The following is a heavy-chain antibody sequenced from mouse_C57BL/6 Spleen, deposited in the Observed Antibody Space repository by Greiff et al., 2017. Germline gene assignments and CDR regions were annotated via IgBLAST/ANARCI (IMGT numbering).Heavy chain of an antibody. CDR2: IDPEDGDT. V-gene: IGHV14-1*01. J-gene: IGHJ3*01. CDR1: GFNIKDYY. Sequence: EVKLVESGAELVRPGASVKLSCTTSGFNIKDYYMHWVKQRPEQGLEWIGRIDPEDGDTEYAPKFQGKATMTADTSSNTAYLQLSSLTSEDTAVYYCTTNYGSSYWFAYWGQGTLVTVSA. D-gene: IGHD1-1*01. CDR3: TTNYGSSYWFAY.